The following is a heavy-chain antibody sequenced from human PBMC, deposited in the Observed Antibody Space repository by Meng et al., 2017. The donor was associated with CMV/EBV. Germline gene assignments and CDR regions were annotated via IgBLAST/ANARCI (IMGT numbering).Heavy chain of an antibody. CDR1: GYTFTGYY. D-gene: IGHD2-15*01. CDR3: ARGKVDARSAVALFDY. J-gene: IGHJ4*02. CDR2: INPNSGGT. Sequence: GYTFTGYYMNWVRQAPGQGLEWMGWINPNSGGTNYAQKFQGRVTMTRDTSISTAYMELSRLRSDDTAVYYCARGKVDARSAVALFDYWGQGTLVTVSS. V-gene: IGHV1-2*02.